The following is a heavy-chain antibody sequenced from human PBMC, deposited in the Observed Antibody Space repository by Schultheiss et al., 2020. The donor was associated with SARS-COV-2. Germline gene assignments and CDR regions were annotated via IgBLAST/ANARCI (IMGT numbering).Heavy chain of an antibody. CDR2: INHSGST. Sequence: LSLTCAVYGGSFSGYYWSWIRQPPGKGLEWIGEINHSGSTNYNPSLKSRVTISVDTSKNQFSLKLSSVTAADTAVYYCARVWYGDYVGVNYFDYWGQGTLVTVSS. J-gene: IGHJ4*02. V-gene: IGHV4-34*01. CDR1: GGSFSGYY. CDR3: ARVWYGDYVGVNYFDY. D-gene: IGHD4-17*01.